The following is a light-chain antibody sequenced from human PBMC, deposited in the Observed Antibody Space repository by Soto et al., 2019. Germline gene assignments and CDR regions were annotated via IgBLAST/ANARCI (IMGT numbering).Light chain of an antibody. V-gene: IGLV1-40*01. J-gene: IGLJ1*01. CDR1: SSNIGAAYD. Sequence: QSVLTQPPSMSGAPGQRVTISCTGSSSNIGAAYDVHWYRHLPGTAPKLLIYGNNNRPSGVPDRFSGSKSGTSASLAITGLQAGDEADYYCQSYDSSLSSYVFGTGTKLTVL. CDR2: GNN. CDR3: QSYDSSLSSYV.